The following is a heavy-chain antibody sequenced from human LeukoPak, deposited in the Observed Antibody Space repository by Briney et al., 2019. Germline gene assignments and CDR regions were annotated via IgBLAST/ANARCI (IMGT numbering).Heavy chain of an antibody. V-gene: IGHV3-23*01. J-gene: IGHJ4*02. CDR2: ISGSGGST. Sequence: GGSLRLSCAVSGFTFSSYAMSWVRQAPGKGLEWVSAISGSGGSTYYADSVKGRFTISRDNSKNTLYLQMNSLRAEDTAVYYCAKGADSSGYYGTVLMPFDYWGQGTLVTVSS. CDR1: GFTFSSYA. CDR3: AKGADSSGYYGTVLMPFDY. D-gene: IGHD3-22*01.